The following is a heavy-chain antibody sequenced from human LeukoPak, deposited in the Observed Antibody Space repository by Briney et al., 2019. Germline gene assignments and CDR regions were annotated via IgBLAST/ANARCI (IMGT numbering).Heavy chain of an antibody. D-gene: IGHD5/OR15-5a*01. CDR1: GDSMSSGSYY. CDR2: IHTNGNT. CDR3: ARSSSVSSSN. V-gene: IGHV4-61*02. J-gene: IGHJ4*02. Sequence: SETLSHTCNVSGDSMSSGSYYWTWIRQPAGKGLEWIGRIHTNGNTDYNPSLKSRVTISADASKNHFSLSLNSVTAADTAVYYCARSSSVSSSNWGQGTVVTVSS.